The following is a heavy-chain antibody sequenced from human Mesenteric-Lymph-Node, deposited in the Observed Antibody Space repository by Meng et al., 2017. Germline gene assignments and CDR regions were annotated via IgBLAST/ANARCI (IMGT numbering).Heavy chain of an antibody. CDR2: FDPEDGET. Sequence: ASVKVSCKVSGYTLTELSMHWVRQAPGKGLEWMGGFDPEDGETIYAQKFQGRVTMTEDTSTDTAYMELSSLRSEDTAVNYCATGEVIAAAGSPRANYYYYYYGMDVWGQGTTVTVSS. CDR1: GYTLTELS. V-gene: IGHV1-24*01. D-gene: IGHD6-13*01. J-gene: IGHJ6*02. CDR3: ATGEVIAAAGSPRANYYYYYYGMDV.